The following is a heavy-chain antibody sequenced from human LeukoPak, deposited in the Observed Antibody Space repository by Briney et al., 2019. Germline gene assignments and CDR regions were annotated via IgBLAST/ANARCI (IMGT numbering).Heavy chain of an antibody. D-gene: IGHD2-2*01. Sequence: SETLSLTCAVYGGSFSGYYWSWICQPPGKGLEWIGEINHSGSTNYNPSLKSRVTISVDTSKNQFPLKLSSVTAADTAVYYCASLYCSSTSCYGDYFDYWGQGTLVTVSS. J-gene: IGHJ4*02. CDR3: ASLYCSSTSCYGDYFDY. CDR1: GGSFSGYY. CDR2: INHSGST. V-gene: IGHV4-34*01.